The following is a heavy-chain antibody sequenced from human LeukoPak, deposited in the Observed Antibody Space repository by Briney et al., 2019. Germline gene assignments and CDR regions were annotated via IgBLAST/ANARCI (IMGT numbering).Heavy chain of an antibody. CDR3: ARDFFNGYYYDTSGYYDRYFDY. Sequence: ASVKVSCKASGYTFNTYGISWVRQAPGQGLEWMGWISPDNGNTDFAGKFQGRVTMTTDTSTSTAYMEMRRLRSDDTAVYYCARDFFNGYYYDTSGYYDRYFDYWGQGTLVTASS. V-gene: IGHV1-18*01. CDR1: GYTFNTYG. CDR2: ISPDNGNT. D-gene: IGHD3-22*01. J-gene: IGHJ4*02.